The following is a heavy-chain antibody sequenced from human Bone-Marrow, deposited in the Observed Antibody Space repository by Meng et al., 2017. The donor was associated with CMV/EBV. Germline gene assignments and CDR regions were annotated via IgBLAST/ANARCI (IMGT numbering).Heavy chain of an antibody. V-gene: IGHV4-34*01. CDR2: INHSGST. CDR3: ARNLEWSSYLGWFDP. D-gene: IGHD3-3*01. CDR1: GGSFSGYY. J-gene: IGHJ5*02. Sequence: SETLSLTCAVYGGSFSGYYWSWIRQPPGKGLEWIGEINHSGSTNYNPSLKSRVTISVDTSKNQFSLKLSSVTAADTAVYYCARNLEWSSYLGWFDPWGQGTRVTVYS.